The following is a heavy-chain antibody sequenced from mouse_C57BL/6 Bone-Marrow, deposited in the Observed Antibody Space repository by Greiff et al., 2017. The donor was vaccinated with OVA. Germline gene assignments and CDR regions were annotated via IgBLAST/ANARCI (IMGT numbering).Heavy chain of an antibody. Sequence: EVKLMESGPGLVKPSQSLSLTCSVTGYSITSGYYWNWIRQFPGNKLAWMGYISYDGSNNYNPSLKNRISITRDTSKNQFFLKLNSVTTEDTATYDCARDRGLLRPFAYWGQGTLVTVSA. CDR3: ARDRGLLRPFAY. J-gene: IGHJ3*01. CDR1: GYSITSGYY. CDR2: ISYDGSN. V-gene: IGHV3-6*01. D-gene: IGHD1-1*01.